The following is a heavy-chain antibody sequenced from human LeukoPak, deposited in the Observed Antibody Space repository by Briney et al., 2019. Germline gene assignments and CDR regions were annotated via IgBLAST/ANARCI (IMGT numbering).Heavy chain of an antibody. J-gene: IGHJ2*01. D-gene: IGHD1-26*01. V-gene: IGHV4-61*02. CDR3: AREPYSVTYVWSRDWYFDL. CDR1: GGSISSGTYY. CDR2: IYSTGST. Sequence: SETLSLTCTVSGGSISSGTYYWSWIRQAAGKGLQWIGRIYSTGSTNYNPSLKSRATMSVDTSKNQFSLKLNSVTAADTAVYYCAREPYSVTYVWSRDWYFDLWGRGTLVTVSS.